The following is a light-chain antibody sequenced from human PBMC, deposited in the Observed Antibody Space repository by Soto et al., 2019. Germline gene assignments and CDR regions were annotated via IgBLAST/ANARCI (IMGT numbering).Light chain of an antibody. V-gene: IGKV3-15*01. J-gene: IGKJ1*01. CDR1: QSVSGN. Sequence: ELVMTQSPATLSVSPGERATLSCRASQSVSGNVAWYQQKPGQAPRLLTYGASTRATGIPARFSGSWSGTEFTLNISSLQSEVFAVYSSQHYNNSRRTFGQGTKVEVK. CDR3: QHYNNSRRT. CDR2: GAS.